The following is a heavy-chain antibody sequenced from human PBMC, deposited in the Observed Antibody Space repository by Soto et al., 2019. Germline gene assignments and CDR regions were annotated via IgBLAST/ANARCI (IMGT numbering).Heavy chain of an antibody. D-gene: IGHD3-10*01. CDR2: ISYDGSNK. J-gene: IGHJ1*01. Sequence: GGSLRLSCAASGFTFSSYAMHWVRQAPGKGLEWVAVISYDGSNKYYADSVKGRFTISRDNSKNTLYLQMNSLRAEDTAVYYCAIVAGGDPGAEYFQHWGQGTLVTVSS. V-gene: IGHV3-30*04. CDR3: AIVAGGDPGAEYFQH. CDR1: GFTFSSYA.